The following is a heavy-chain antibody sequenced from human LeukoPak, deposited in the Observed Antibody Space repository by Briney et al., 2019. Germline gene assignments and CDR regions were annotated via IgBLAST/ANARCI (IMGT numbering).Heavy chain of an antibody. V-gene: IGHV3-9*01. D-gene: IGHD4-17*01. CDR3: AKEDYGYNEYYFDY. CDR1: GFTFDDYV. J-gene: IGHJ4*02. CDR2: ISWNGGTK. Sequence: GRSLRVSCVASGFTFDDYVMHWVRQAPGKGLEWVSSISWNGGTKQYADSVRGRFTISRDNAKNSLYLEMNSLRAEDTALYFCAKEDYGYNEYYFDYWGQGTLVTVSS.